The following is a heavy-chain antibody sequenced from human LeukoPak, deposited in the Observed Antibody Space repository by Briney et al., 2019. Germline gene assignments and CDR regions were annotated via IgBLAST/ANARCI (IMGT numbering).Heavy chain of an antibody. CDR1: GFTFSGSA. Sequence: PGGSLRLSCVASGFTFSGSAMHWVRQASGKGLEWVANIKQDGSEKYYVDPVKGRFTISRDNAKNSVYLQMNSLRAEDTAVYYCARRHHFGFLDSWGQGTLVTVSS. CDR3: ARRHHFGFLDS. J-gene: IGHJ4*02. D-gene: IGHD3-10*01. V-gene: IGHV3-7*04. CDR2: IKQDGSEK.